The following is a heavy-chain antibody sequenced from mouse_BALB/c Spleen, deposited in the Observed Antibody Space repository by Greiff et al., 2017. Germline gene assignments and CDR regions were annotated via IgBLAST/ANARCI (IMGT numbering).Heavy chain of an antibody. V-gene: IGHV1S34*01. J-gene: IGHJ4*01. CDR1: GYSFTGYY. D-gene: IGHD1-1*01. Sequence: LVKTGASVKISCKASGYSFTGYYMHWVKQSHGKSLEWIGYISCYNGATSYNQKFKGKATFTVDTSSSTAYMQFNSLTSEDSAVYYCARGPFTTEYYFDYWGQGTSVTVSS. CDR2: ISCYNGAT. CDR3: ARGPFTTEYYFDY.